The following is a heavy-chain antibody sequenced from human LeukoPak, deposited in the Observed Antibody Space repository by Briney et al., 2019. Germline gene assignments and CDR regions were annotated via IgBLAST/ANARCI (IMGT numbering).Heavy chain of an antibody. CDR1: GYSFTSYW. V-gene: IGHV5-51*01. D-gene: IGHD2-15*01. J-gene: IGHJ4*02. Sequence: GESLKISCKGSGYSFTSYWIGWVRQMPGKGLEWMGIIYPGDSDTRYSPSFQGQVTISADKSISTAYLQWSSLKASDTAMHYCARRPARDATHDYFDYWGQGTLVTVSS. CDR3: ARRPARDATHDYFDY. CDR2: IYPGDSDT.